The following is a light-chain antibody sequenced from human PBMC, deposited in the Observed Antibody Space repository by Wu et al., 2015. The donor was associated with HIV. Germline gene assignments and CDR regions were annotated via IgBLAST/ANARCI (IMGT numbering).Light chain of an antibody. CDR1: QSVDNY. V-gene: IGKV3-11*01. J-gene: IGKJ5*01. Sequence: VVTQSPATLSLSTGEGATLSCRASQSVDNYLAWYQRKPGQAPRLLIYDASNRATGIPARFSGSGSGTDFTLTISSLEPEDFAVYYCQQRLNWPPVTFGQGHDWRLN. CDR3: QQRLNWPPVT. CDR2: DAS.